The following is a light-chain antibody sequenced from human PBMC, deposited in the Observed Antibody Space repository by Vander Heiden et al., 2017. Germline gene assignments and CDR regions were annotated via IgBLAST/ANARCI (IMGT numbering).Light chain of an antibody. CDR2: LNSDGSH. CDR1: SWHSSYA. CDR3: QTWGTGIQV. J-gene: IGLJ3*02. V-gene: IGLV4-69*01. Sequence: QLVLTQSPSASASLGASVKLTCILSSWHSSYAIAWHQQQPEKGPRYLMKLNSDGSHSKGDGIPDRFSGSSSGAERSLTISSLQSEDEADYYCQTWGTGIQVFGGGTKLTVL.